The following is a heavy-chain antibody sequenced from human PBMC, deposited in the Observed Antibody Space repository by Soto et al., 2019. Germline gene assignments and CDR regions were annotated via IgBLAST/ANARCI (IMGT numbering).Heavy chain of an antibody. V-gene: IGHV3-7*01. D-gene: IGHD1-26*01. J-gene: IGHJ3*02. Sequence: PGGSLRLSCAASGFIFSSYSMSWVRQAPGKGLEWVANIKQNAGEKYYVDSVKGRFTISRDHAKSSVFLEMNSLIVEDTAVYYCARVALGATWGDAFDIWGQGTMVTVSS. CDR3: ARVALGATWGDAFDI. CDR1: GFIFSSYS. CDR2: IKQNAGEK.